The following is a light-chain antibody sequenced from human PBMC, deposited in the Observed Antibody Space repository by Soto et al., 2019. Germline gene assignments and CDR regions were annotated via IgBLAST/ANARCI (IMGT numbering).Light chain of an antibody. CDR2: GAS. Sequence: EIVLTQSPDTLSLSPGERATLSCRASQSVRSNNLAWYQQKPGQAPRLPIYGASTRATGIPDRFSGSGSGTDFTLTISRLEPEDFAMYHCQQYGSSPLTFGGGTKVDIK. J-gene: IGKJ4*01. CDR1: QSVRSNN. CDR3: QQYGSSPLT. V-gene: IGKV3-20*01.